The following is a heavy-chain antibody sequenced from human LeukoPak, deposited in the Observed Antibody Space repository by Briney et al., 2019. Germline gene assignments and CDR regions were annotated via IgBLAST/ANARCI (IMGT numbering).Heavy chain of an antibody. CDR2: IYTSGST. Sequence: SETLSLXCTVSGGSNSSYYWSWIRLPAGKGLEWIGRIYTSGSTNYNPSLKSRVTMSVDTSKNQFSLKLSSVTAADTAVYYCARDQHYYDSSGYLDAFDIWGQGTVVTVSS. J-gene: IGHJ3*02. CDR3: ARDQHYYDSSGYLDAFDI. D-gene: IGHD3-22*01. CDR1: GGSNSSYY. V-gene: IGHV4-4*07.